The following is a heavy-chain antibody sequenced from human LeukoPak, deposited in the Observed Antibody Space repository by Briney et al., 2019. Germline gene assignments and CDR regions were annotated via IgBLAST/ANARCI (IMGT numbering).Heavy chain of an antibody. V-gene: IGHV3-73*01. D-gene: IGHD2-21*01. CDR3: TRHLEQAYCGGDCYSGLTFDY. Sequence: GGSLKLSCAASGFTFSGSAMHWVRQASGKGLEWVGRIRSKANSYATAYAASVKGRFTISRDDSKNTAYLQMNSLKTEDTAVHYCTRHLEQAYCGGDCYSGLTFDYWGQGTLVTVSS. CDR2: IRSKANSYAT. J-gene: IGHJ4*02. CDR1: GFTFSGSA.